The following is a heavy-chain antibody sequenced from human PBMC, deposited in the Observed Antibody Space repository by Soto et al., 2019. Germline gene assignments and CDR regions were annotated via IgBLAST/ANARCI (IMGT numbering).Heavy chain of an antibody. V-gene: IGHV1-18*04. D-gene: IGHD3-22*01. CDR1: GYTFTSYG. CDR3: AREPYDTYYYDSSGYCSAD. CDR2: ISAYNGNT. Sequence: QVQLVQSGAEVKKPGASVKVSCKASGYTFTSYGISWVRQAPGQGLEWMGWISAYNGNTNYAQKLQGRVTMTTDTSASTAYMERSSLRSDVTAVDYCAREPYDTYYYDSSGYCSADWGQGTLVAVSS. J-gene: IGHJ4*02.